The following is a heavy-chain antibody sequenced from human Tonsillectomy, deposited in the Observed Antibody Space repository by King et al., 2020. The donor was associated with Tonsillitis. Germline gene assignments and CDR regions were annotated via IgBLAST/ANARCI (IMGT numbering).Heavy chain of an antibody. D-gene: IGHD3-9*01. CDR1: GGSISSYY. J-gene: IGHJ3*02. CDR3: AREKRAAYYDILTGYEDAFDI. V-gene: IGHV4-59*01. CDR2: IYYSGST. Sequence: QVQLQESGPGLVKPSETLSLTCTVSGGSISSYYWSWIRQPPGKGLEWIGYIYYSGSTNYNPSLKSRVTISVDTSKNQFSLKLSSVTAADTAVYYCAREKRAAYYDILTGYEDAFDIWGQGTMVTVSS.